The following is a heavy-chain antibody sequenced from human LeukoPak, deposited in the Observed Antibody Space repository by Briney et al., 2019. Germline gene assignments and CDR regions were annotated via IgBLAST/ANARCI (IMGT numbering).Heavy chain of an antibody. V-gene: IGHV3-66*02. Sequence: GGSLRLSCAASGFTVTSNYMTWVRQAPGKGLEWVSVIYSVGSTYYADSVKGRFTISRDNSKNTLYLQMNSLRPEDTAVYYCARGGPYSAIDYWGQGTLVTVSS. CDR3: ARGGPYSAIDY. CDR2: IYSVGST. J-gene: IGHJ4*02. D-gene: IGHD4-11*01. CDR1: GFTVTSNY.